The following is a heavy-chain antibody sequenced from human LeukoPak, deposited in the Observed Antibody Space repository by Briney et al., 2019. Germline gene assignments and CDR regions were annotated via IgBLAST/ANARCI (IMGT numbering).Heavy chain of an antibody. CDR2: INAGNGNT. CDR1: GYTFTSYA. D-gene: IGHD3-10*01. Sequence: ASVKVSCKASGYTFTSYAMHWVRQAPGQRLEWMGWINAGNGNTKYSQKFQGRVTITRDTSASTAYMELSSLRSEDTAVYYCARDFTTLLWFGELFPGYYYYGMDVWGKGTTVTVSS. CDR3: ARDFTTLLWFGELFPGYYYYGMDV. V-gene: IGHV1-3*01. J-gene: IGHJ6*04.